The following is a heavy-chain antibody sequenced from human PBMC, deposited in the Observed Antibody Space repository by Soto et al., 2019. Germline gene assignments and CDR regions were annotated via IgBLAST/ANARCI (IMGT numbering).Heavy chain of an antibody. J-gene: IGHJ3*02. CDR2: ISHSGST. V-gene: IGHV4-34*01. CDR3: AISYITNDAFDI. CDR1: SGPFSGYY. Sequence: QVQLQQWGAGLLKPSETLSLTCAVSSGPFSGYYWSWIRQSPGKGLEWIGEISHSGSTNYNPSLKSRVTLSVDTSKNQFSLKLSSVTAADTAVYYCAISYITNDAFDIWGQGTLVTVSS. D-gene: IGHD1-1*01.